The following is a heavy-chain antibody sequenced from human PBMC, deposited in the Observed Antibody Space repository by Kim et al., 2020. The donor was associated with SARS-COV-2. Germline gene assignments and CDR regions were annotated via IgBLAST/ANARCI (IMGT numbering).Heavy chain of an antibody. J-gene: IGHJ4*02. D-gene: IGHD1-7*01. Sequence: GGGGKYHLDSVKGRFTITRENANNSLWLDMTSLRVKDTAVYYCARGSSLDFWGQGIQVTVSS. CDR3: ARGSSLDF. CDR2: GGGGK. V-gene: IGHV3-7*01.